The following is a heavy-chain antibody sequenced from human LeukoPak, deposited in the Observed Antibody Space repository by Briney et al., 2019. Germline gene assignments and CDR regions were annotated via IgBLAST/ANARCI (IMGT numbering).Heavy chain of an antibody. D-gene: IGHD3-9*01. CDR3: AREVRRSLTGYYYGFDP. CDR1: GGSISRGDYY. Sequence: PSETLSLTCTVSGGSISRGDYYWSWIRQSPGKGLEWIGYIYYSGSTFYDPSLKSRVTISVDTSKNQFSLKLSSVTAADTAVYYCAREVRRSLTGYYYGFDPWGQGTLVTVSS. CDR2: IYYSGST. V-gene: IGHV4-30-4*01. J-gene: IGHJ5*02.